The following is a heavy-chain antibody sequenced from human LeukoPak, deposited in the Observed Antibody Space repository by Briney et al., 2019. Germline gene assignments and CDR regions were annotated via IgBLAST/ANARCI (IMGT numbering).Heavy chain of an antibody. J-gene: IGHJ6*02. CDR3: AKDGASGSYYLLDV. CDR2: ISGSGGST. V-gene: IGHV3-23*01. Sequence: GGSLRLSCAASGFTFSSYAMSWVRQAPGKGLEWGSAISGSGGSTYYADSVKGRFTISRDNSKNTLYLQMDSLRAEDTAVYYCAKDGASGSYYLLDVWGQGTTVTVSS. D-gene: IGHD1-26*01. CDR1: GFTFSSYA.